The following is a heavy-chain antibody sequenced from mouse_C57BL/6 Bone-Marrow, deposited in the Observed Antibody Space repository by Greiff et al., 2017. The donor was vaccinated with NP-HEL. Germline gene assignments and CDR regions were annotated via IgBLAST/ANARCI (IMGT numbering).Heavy chain of an antibody. Sequence: VKLQQSGAELVRPGTSVKVSCKASGYAFTNYLIEWVKQRPGQGLEWIGVINPGSGGTNYNEKFKGKATLTADKSSSTAYMQLSILTSEDSAVYFCASGRDWFAYWGQGTLVTVSA. V-gene: IGHV1-54*01. J-gene: IGHJ3*01. D-gene: IGHD3-1*01. CDR1: GYAFTNYL. CDR3: ASGRDWFAY. CDR2: INPGSGGT.